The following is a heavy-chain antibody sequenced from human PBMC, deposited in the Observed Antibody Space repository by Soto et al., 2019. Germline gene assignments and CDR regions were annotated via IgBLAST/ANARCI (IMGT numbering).Heavy chain of an antibody. CDR2: ISGSGGST. CDR1: GFTFSSYA. Sequence: GGSLRLSCAASGFTFSSYAMSWVRQAPGKGLEWVSAISGSGGSTYYADSVKGRFTFSRDNSKNTLYLQMNSLRAEDTAVYYCAKGGDYVWGSYRNTKYYFDYWGQGTLVTVSS. J-gene: IGHJ4*02. D-gene: IGHD3-16*02. CDR3: AKGGDYVWGSYRNTKYYFDY. V-gene: IGHV3-23*01.